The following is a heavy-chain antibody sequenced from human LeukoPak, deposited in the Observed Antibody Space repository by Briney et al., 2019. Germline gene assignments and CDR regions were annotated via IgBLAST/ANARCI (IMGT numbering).Heavy chain of an antibody. CDR2: INHSGST. CDR1: GGSFSGYY. V-gene: IGHV4-34*01. J-gene: IGHJ4*02. Sequence: SETLSLTCAVYGGSFSGYYWSWIRQPPGKGLEWIGEINHSGSTNCNPSLKSRVTISVDASKNQYSLNLTSVTAADTAVYYCARGRRKYYGSGSLDYWGQGTLVTVSS. D-gene: IGHD3-10*01. CDR3: ARGRRKYYGSGSLDY.